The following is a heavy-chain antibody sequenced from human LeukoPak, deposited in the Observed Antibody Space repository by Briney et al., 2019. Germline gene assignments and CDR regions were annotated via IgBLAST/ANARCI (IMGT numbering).Heavy chain of an antibody. V-gene: IGHV3-21*05. Sequence: GGSLRLSCAASGFTFSSYSLNWVRQAPGKGLEWVSYISSSSSYIYYADSVKGRFTISRDNSKNTLYLQMNSLRAEDTAVYYCAKDRGFLEWSQFFDYWGQGTLVTVSS. CDR2: ISSSSSYI. D-gene: IGHD3-3*01. CDR3: AKDRGFLEWSQFFDY. CDR1: GFTFSSYS. J-gene: IGHJ4*02.